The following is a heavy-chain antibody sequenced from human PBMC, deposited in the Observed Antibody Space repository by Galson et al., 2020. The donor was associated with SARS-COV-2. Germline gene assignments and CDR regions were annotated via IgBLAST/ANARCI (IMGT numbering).Heavy chain of an antibody. J-gene: IGHJ4*02. CDR1: GGSISTSDHY. V-gene: IGHV4-39*07. Sequence: SETLSLTCTVSGGSISTSDHYWGWIRQPHGKGLEWIGSIYYSGHTYYNSYLKSSVAISIDTSKNQFSLKVTSVTAADTAFYYCARITAAVVAMAGSPFDSWGLGSLVTVAS. D-gene: IGHD6-19*01. CDR2: IYYSGHT. CDR3: ARITAAVVAMAGSPFDS.